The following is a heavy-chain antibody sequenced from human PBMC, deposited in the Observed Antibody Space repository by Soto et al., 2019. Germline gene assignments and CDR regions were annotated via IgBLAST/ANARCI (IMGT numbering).Heavy chain of an antibody. CDR3: AREIYSGYPWVNYYYYMDV. D-gene: IGHD5-12*01. J-gene: IGHJ6*03. CDR1: GYTFTSYA. CDR2: INAGNGNT. Sequence: ASVKVSCKASGYTFTSYAMHWVRQAPGQRLEWMGWINAGNGNTKYSQKFQGRVTITRDTSASTAYMELSSLRSEDTAVYYCAREIYSGYPWVNYYYYMDVWGKGTTVTVSS. V-gene: IGHV1-3*01.